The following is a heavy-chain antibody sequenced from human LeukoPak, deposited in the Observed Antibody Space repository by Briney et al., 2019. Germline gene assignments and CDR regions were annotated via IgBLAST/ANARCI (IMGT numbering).Heavy chain of an antibody. Sequence: SETLSLTCTVSGGSISSYYWSWIRQPPGKGLEWIGYISYSGSTNYNPSLKSRVTISVDTSKNQFSLNLNSVTAADTAVYYCARILTGYSQFDYWGQGTLVTVSS. J-gene: IGHJ4*02. CDR3: ARILTGYSQFDY. CDR2: ISYSGST. V-gene: IGHV4-59*08. D-gene: IGHD3-9*01. CDR1: GGSISSYY.